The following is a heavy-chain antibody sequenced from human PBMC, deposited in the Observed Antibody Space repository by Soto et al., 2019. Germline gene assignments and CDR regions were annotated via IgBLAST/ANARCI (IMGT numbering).Heavy chain of an antibody. CDR1: GGSISSTNW. D-gene: IGHD3-10*01. CDR2: IYHNGSP. CDR3: GRWLGTSYGMDV. Sequence: KTSETLSLTCAVSGGSISSTNWWSWVRQSPGKGLEWIGEIYHNGSPDYNPSLKSRVTISVDKSKNHVLLKLTSVTAADTAMYFCGRWLGTSYGMDVWGQGTAVTVSS. V-gene: IGHV4-4*02. J-gene: IGHJ6*02.